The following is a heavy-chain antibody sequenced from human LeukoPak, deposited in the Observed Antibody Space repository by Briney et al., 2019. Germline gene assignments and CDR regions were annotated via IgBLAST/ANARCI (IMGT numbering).Heavy chain of an antibody. J-gene: IGHJ6*02. CDR2: INPNSGGT. D-gene: IGHD3-3*01. CDR3: ARDHPTIFGVVAYYYYGMDV. V-gene: IGHV1-2*02. CDR1: GYTFTGYY. Sequence: ASVKVSCKASGYTFTGYYMHWLRQAPGQGLEWMGWINPNSGGTNYAQKFQGRVTMTRDTSISTAYMELRSLRSDDTAVYYCARDHPTIFGVVAYYYYGMDVWGQGTTVTVSS.